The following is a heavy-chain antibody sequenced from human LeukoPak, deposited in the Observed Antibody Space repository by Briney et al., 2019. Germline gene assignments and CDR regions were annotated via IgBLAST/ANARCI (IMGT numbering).Heavy chain of an antibody. CDR2: IGGSGDIT. D-gene: IGHD3-16*02. CDR3: VRDIELST. V-gene: IGHV3-23*01. J-gene: IGHJ3*01. Sequence: GGALRLSCAASGFTFSNYAMSWVRQAPGKGLDWVSTIGGSGDITYYADSVKGRFTISRDNSKDTLYLQMNSLRAEDTAIYYCVRDIELSTWGLGTMVTVSS. CDR1: GFTFSNYA.